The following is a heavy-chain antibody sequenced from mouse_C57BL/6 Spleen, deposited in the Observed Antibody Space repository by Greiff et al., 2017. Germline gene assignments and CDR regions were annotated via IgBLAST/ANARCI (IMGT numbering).Heavy chain of an antibody. J-gene: IGHJ2*01. CDR1: GFTFSSYA. CDR2: ISDGGSYT. V-gene: IGHV5-4*01. Sequence: EVKLVESGGGLVKPGGSLKLSCAASGFTFSSYAMSWVRQTPEKRLEWVATISDGGSYTYYPDNVKGRFTISRDNAKNNLYLQMSHLKSEDTAMYYCARDGGWERYFDYWGQGTTLTVSS. CDR3: ARDGGWERYFDY. D-gene: IGHD3-3*01.